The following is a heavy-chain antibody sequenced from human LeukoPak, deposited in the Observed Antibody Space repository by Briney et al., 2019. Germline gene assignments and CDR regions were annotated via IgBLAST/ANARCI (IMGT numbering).Heavy chain of an antibody. J-gene: IGHJ5*02. CDR3: AREFRNWFDP. Sequence: SETLSLTCVVHGGSLSVSFWSWIRQPPGKGLEWIGEIKHSGGTNYNVSLKSRLTMSLDTSKNQFSLKLTSVSAADTAVYYCAREFRNWFDPWGQGTLVTVSA. V-gene: IGHV4-34*01. CDR2: IKHSGGT. CDR1: GGSLSVSF.